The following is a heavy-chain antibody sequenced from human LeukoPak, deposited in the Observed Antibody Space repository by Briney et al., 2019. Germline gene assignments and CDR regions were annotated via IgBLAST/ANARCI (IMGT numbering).Heavy chain of an antibody. D-gene: IGHD1-26*01. V-gene: IGHV3-15*01. Sequence: GGSLRLSCAAPGFTFSDAWMSWVRQAPGKGLEWVGRIKSKTDGGTTDYAAPVKGRFTISRDDSKNTLYLQMNSLKTEDTAVYYCTTRGGSFSIFDYWGQGTLVTVSS. CDR3: TTRGGSFSIFDY. J-gene: IGHJ4*02. CDR2: IKSKTDGGTT. CDR1: GFTFSDAW.